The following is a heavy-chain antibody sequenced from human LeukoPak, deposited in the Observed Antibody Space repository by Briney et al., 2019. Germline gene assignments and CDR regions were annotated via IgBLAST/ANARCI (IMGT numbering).Heavy chain of an antibody. Sequence: GGSLRLSCAASGFTFSSYAMSWVRQAPGKGLEWVSLISGSGYSTYYADSVKGRFTISRDDSNNMLSLQMNGLRADDTALYYCAKSGSGNFRPFSWGQGTLVTVSS. J-gene: IGHJ5*02. CDR1: GFTFSSYA. CDR2: ISGSGYST. V-gene: IGHV3-23*01. CDR3: AKSGSGNFRPFS. D-gene: IGHD3-10*01.